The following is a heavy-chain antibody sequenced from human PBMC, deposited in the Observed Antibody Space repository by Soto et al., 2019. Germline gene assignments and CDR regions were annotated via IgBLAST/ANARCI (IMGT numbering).Heavy chain of an antibody. J-gene: IGHJ4*02. D-gene: IGHD5-12*01. CDR3: AQARDSGYEVDY. CDR1: GFTFSSYA. CDR2: ISGSGGST. Sequence: EVQLLESGGGLVQPGGSLRLSCAASGFTFSSYAMTWVRQAPGKGLEWVSGISGSGGSTYYADSVKGRFTISRDNSKNSLYLQMNSLRAGDRAVYLCAQARDSGYEVDYWGQGTLVTVSS. V-gene: IGHV3-23*01.